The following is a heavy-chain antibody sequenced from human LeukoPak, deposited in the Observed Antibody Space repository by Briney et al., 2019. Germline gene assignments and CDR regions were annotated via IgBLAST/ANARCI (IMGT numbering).Heavy chain of an antibody. D-gene: IGHD1-26*01. CDR2: ITSSGNTT. Sequence: GGSLRLSCAATGLTFNNSVLTWVRQAPGKGLEWVPTITSSGNTTYYADSVKGRFTISRDNSQNTLFLQMNSLRVEDTAVYYCAHLVGTTPFDYWGQGTLVTVSS. CDR1: GLTFNNSV. J-gene: IGHJ4*02. V-gene: IGHV3-23*01. CDR3: AHLVGTTPFDY.